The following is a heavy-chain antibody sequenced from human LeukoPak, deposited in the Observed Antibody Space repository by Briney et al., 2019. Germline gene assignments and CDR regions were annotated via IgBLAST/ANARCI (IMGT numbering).Heavy chain of an antibody. D-gene: IGHD6-19*01. J-gene: IGHJ4*02. CDR2: VNSDGAST. Sequence: GGSLRLSCEASGFNFRIYWMHWVRQASGKGLVWVSRVNSDGASTNYADSVKGRFTISRDNAKNRLYLQMNSLRADDTAVYYCVRDQGWYYFDYWGQGALVTVSS. CDR1: GFNFRIYW. CDR3: VRDQGWYYFDY. V-gene: IGHV3-74*01.